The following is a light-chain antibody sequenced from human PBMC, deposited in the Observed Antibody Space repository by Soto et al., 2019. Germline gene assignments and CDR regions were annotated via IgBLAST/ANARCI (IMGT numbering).Light chain of an antibody. CDR1: QSISSW. J-gene: IGKJ1*01. Sequence: DIQMTQSPSTLSSSVGCTATITFRASQSISSWLAWYQQKPGKAPKLLIYKASSLESGVPSRFSGSGSGTEFTLTISSLQPDDFATYYCQQYNSYSRTFGQGTKVDIK. CDR3: QQYNSYSRT. CDR2: KAS. V-gene: IGKV1-5*03.